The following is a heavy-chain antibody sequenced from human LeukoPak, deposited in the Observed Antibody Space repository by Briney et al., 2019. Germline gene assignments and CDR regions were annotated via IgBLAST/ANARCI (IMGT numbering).Heavy chain of an antibody. V-gene: IGHV3-23*01. Sequence: GGSLRLSCAASGFTFSSYTMNWVRQAPGKGLEWVSAISGSGGSTYYADSVKGRFTISRDNSKNTLYLQMNSLRAEDTAVYYCAKRYSSSGFNWFDPWGQGTLVTVSS. CDR1: GFTFSSYT. D-gene: IGHD6-19*01. CDR3: AKRYSSSGFNWFDP. J-gene: IGHJ5*02. CDR2: ISGSGGST.